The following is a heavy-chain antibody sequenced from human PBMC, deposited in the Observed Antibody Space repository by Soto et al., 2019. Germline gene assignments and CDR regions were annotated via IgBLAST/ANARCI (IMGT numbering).Heavy chain of an antibody. CDR1: GGSFSGYY. V-gene: IGHV4-34*01. D-gene: IGHD3-9*01. CDR2: INHSGST. J-gene: IGHJ3*02. Sequence: QVQLQQWGAGLLKPSETLSLTCAVYGGSFSGYYWSWIRQPPGKGLEWLGEINHSGSTNYNPSLKSRVTISVDTSKHPFCLKLSSVTAADTAVYYCAITPPHYDILTGYYSDAFDIWGQGTMVTVSS. CDR3: AITPPHYDILTGYYSDAFDI.